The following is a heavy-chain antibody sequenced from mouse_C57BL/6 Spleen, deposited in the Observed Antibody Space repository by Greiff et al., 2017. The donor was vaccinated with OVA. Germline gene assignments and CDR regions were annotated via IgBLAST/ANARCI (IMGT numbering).Heavy chain of an antibody. D-gene: IGHD1-1*01. CDR3: ARGGAYYGSSYWYFDV. CDR1: GYSFTDYN. V-gene: IGHV1-39*01. Sequence: ESGPELVKPGASVKISCKASGYSFTDYNMNWVKQSNGKSLEWIGVINPNYGTTSYNQKFKGKATLTVDQSSSTAYMQLNRLTSEDSAVYYCARGGAYYGSSYWYFDVWGTGTTVTVSS. CDR2: INPNYGTT. J-gene: IGHJ1*03.